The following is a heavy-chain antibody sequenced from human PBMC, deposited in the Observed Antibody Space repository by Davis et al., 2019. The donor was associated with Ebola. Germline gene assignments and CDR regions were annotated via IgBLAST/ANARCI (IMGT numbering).Heavy chain of an antibody. D-gene: IGHD6-19*01. Sequence: PGGSLRLSCAASGFTFSTYSMSWVRQAPGKGLEWVSSISSDSDYIYYSDSVKGRFTISRDNAKNSLYLQMNSLRPEDTAVYYCAGGKDSTGWYGDDAFDFWGPGTMVTVSS. CDR3: AGGKDSTGWYGDDAFDF. J-gene: IGHJ3*01. CDR1: GFTFSTYS. V-gene: IGHV3-21*01. CDR2: ISSDSDYI.